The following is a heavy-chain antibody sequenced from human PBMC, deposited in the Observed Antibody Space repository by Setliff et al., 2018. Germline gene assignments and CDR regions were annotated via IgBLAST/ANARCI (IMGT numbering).Heavy chain of an antibody. D-gene: IGHD3-3*01. CDR3: ARAAGSRKYNFWSGYQP. J-gene: IGHJ4*02. V-gene: IGHV4-34*01. CDR1: GGSFSGYY. Sequence: SETLSLTCAVYGGSFSGYYWSWIRQPPGKGLEWIGEINHSGSTNYNPSLKSRVTISVDTSKKRFSLKLSSVTAADTAVYYCARAAGSRKYNFWSGYQPWGQGTLVTVSS. CDR2: INHSGST.